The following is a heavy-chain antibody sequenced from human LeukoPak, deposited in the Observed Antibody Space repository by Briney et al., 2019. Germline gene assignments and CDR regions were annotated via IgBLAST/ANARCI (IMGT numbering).Heavy chain of an antibody. V-gene: IGHV4-34*01. D-gene: IGHD6-19*01. CDR3: ARGLFGISVAGYYFDG. J-gene: IGHJ4*02. CDR2: IDPSGNT. Sequence: SETLSLTCAVYSGTFSGYYWNWIRQPPGKGLEWIGEIDPSGNTNYNPSLRSRVTLSVDTSKNQFSLMLCSVTAADTAVYYCARGLFGISVAGYYFDGWGQGNLVTVSP. CDR1: SGTFSGYY.